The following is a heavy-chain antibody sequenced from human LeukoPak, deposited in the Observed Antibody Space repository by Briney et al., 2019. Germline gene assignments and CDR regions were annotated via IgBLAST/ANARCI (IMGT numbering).Heavy chain of an antibody. D-gene: IGHD2-2*01. J-gene: IGHJ3*02. Sequence: ASAKVSCKASGYTFTGYYMHWVRQAPGQGLEWMGWINPNSGGTNYAQKFQGRVTMTRDTSISTAYMELSRLRSDDTAVYYCARMEEYQPDAFDIWGQGTMVTVSS. CDR2: INPNSGGT. CDR3: ARMEEYQPDAFDI. CDR1: GYTFTGYY. V-gene: IGHV1-2*02.